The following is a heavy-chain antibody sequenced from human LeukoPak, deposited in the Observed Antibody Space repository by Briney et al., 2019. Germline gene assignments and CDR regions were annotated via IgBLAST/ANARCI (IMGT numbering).Heavy chain of an antibody. CDR2: IKQDGSEK. V-gene: IGHV3-7*05. J-gene: IGHJ4*02. CDR1: GFTFSRYW. CDR3: ARDLGYDSRGYYHYFDY. Sequence: GGSLRLPCAASGFTFSRYWMSWVRQAPGKGLEWVANIKQDGSEKYYVDYVKGRFTISRDNARNSLYLQMNSLRAEDTAVYYCARDLGYDSRGYYHYFDYWGQGTLVTVSS. D-gene: IGHD3-22*01.